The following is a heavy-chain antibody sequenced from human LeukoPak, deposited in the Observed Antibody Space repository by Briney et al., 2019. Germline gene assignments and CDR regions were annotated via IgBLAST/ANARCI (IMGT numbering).Heavy chain of an antibody. J-gene: IGHJ5*02. CDR3: ARHSGSGSLSRPFDP. CDR2: VYYTGST. V-gene: IGHV4-39*01. D-gene: IGHD3-10*01. CDR1: GDSVTSGTFY. Sequence: SETLSLTCTVSGDSVTSGTFYWAWLRQPPGKGLEWITTVYYTGSTYYNPSLKSRVTISIDTSKNQFSLKLRSVAAPDTALYYCARHSGSGSLSRPFDPWGQGTLVTVSS.